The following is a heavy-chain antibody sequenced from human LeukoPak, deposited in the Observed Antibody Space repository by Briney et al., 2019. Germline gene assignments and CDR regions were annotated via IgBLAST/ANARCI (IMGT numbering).Heavy chain of an antibody. CDR2: ISGSGGST. CDR3: AKDHDYGGNLAGYFQH. J-gene: IGHJ1*01. D-gene: IGHD4-23*01. Sequence: PGGSLRLSCAASGFTFSSYAMSWVRQAPGKGLEWVSAISGSGGSTYYADSVKGRFTISRDNSKNTLYLQMNSLRAEDTAVYYCAKDHDYGGNLAGYFQHWGQGTLVTVSS. V-gene: IGHV3-23*01. CDR1: GFTFSSYA.